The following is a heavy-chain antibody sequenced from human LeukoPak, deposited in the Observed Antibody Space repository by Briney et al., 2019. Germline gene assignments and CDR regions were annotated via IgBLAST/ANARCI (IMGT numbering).Heavy chain of an antibody. CDR1: GFTVSSNY. D-gene: IGHD3-10*01. Sequence: PGGSLRLSCAASGFTVSSNYMSWVRQAPGKGLEWASVIYSGGSTYYADSVKGRFTISRDNSKNTLYLQMNSLRAEDTAVYYCARDNYYGSGSFPAFDPWGQGTLVSVSS. CDR2: IYSGGST. CDR3: ARDNYYGSGSFPAFDP. J-gene: IGHJ5*02. V-gene: IGHV3-66*01.